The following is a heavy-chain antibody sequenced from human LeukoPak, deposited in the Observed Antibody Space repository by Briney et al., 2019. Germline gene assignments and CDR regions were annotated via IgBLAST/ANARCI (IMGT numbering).Heavy chain of an antibody. Sequence: SETLSLTCTVSGGSISSYYWSWIRQPAGKGLEWIGRIYTSESTNYNPSLKSRVTMSVDTSKNQFSLKPSSATAADTAVYYCARDRGGGWYFDLWGRGTLVTVSS. CDR1: GGSISSYY. CDR2: IYTSEST. D-gene: IGHD3-16*01. V-gene: IGHV4-4*07. CDR3: ARDRGGGWYFDL. J-gene: IGHJ2*01.